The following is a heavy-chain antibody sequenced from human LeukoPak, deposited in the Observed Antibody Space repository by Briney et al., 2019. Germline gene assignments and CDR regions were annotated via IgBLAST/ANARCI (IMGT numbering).Heavy chain of an antibody. CDR2: ISSSSSTI. J-gene: IGHJ4*02. D-gene: IGHD3-22*01. CDR3: ARGSTYYDSSGQVPFDY. V-gene: IGHV3-48*01. CDR1: GFTFSTHS. Sequence: GGSLRLSCAASGFTFSTHSMNWVRQAPGKGLEWVSYISSSSSTIYYADSVKGRFTISRDNAKNSLYLQMNSLRAEDTAVYYCARGSTYYDSSGQVPFDYWGQGTLVTVSS.